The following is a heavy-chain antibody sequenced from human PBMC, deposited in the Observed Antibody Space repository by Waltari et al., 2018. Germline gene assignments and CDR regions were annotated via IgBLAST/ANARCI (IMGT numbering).Heavy chain of an antibody. J-gene: IGHJ4*02. CDR3: SRSRDGFYYATFDY. CDR2: IDWGDDK. CDR1: GFPLSTSNRR. V-gene: IGHV2-70*04. Sequence: QVTLKESGLALVKPTQTRTLIGTLSGFPLSTSNRRVSLIRQPPGKALEWLGRIDWGDDKFYKTSLKTRLTISKAPSNNQGVRTVTNVDPADPAMYFCSRSRDGFYYATFDYWGQVSLVTVSS. D-gene: IGHD5-12*01.